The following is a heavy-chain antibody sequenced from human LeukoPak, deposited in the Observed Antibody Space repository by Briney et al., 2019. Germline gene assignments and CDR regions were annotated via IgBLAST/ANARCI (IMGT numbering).Heavy chain of an antibody. CDR3: ARSGNWFDP. J-gene: IGHJ5*01. CDR2: TYYSGST. Sequence: PSETLSLTCSVSGGSMTSSSYYWGWIRQPPGKGLEWIGSTYYSGSTYYNPSLKSRVTISVDTSKKQFSLKLSSVTAADTAVYYSARSGNWFDPWGQGTLVIVSS. CDR1: GGSMTSSSYY. V-gene: IGHV4-39*01.